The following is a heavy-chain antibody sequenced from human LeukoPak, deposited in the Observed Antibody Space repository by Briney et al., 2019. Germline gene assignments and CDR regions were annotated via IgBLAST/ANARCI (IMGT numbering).Heavy chain of an antibody. CDR2: IIPILGIA. J-gene: IGHJ4*02. CDR1: GGTFSSYI. Sequence: GSSVKVSCKASGGTFSSYIISWVRPAPGQGREWMGSIIPILGIANYAQKFQGRVTITADKSTSTAYMELSSLRSDDTAVYYCARDNGYYYFENWGQGTLVTVSS. D-gene: IGHD4-17*01. CDR3: ARDNGYYYFEN. V-gene: IGHV1-69*04.